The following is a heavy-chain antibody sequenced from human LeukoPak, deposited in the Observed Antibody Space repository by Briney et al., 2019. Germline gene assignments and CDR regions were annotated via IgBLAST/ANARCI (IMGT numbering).Heavy chain of an antibody. CDR2: ISYDGSNK. CDR3: AKAAFYSSGWPGEFSDY. V-gene: IGHV3-30*18. D-gene: IGHD6-19*01. CDR1: GFTFSSYG. J-gene: IGHJ4*02. Sequence: RGSLRLSCAASGFTFSSYGMHWVRQAPGKGLEWVAVISYDGSNKYYADSVKGRFTISRDNSKNTLYLQMNSLRAEDTAVYYCAKAAFYSSGWPGEFSDYWGQGTLVTVSS.